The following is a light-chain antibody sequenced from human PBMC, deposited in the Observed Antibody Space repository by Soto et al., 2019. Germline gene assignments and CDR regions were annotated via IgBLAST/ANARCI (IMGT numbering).Light chain of an antibody. CDR1: SSDVGAYNY. CDR3: SSYTSSSTWL. CDR2: EVS. Sequence: QSALTQPASVSGSPGQSITISCTGTSSDVGAYNYVSWYQQHPGKAPKLMIYEVSNRPSGVSNRFSGSKSAKTASLTISGLQAGDEADYYCSSYTSSSTWLFGGGTKLTVL. J-gene: IGLJ3*02. V-gene: IGLV2-14*03.